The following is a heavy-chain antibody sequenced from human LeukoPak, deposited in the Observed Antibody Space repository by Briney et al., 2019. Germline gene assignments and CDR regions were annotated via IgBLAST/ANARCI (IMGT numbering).Heavy chain of an antibody. CDR2: IYYSGST. V-gene: IGHV4-59*01. D-gene: IGHD3-9*01. CDR1: GGSISSYY. Sequence: SETLSLTCTVSGGSISSYYWSWIRQPPGKGLEWIGYIYYSGSTNYNPSLKSRVTISVDTSKNQFSLKLSSVTAADTAVYYCARAVSYYDILTGYYSGPPDYWGQGTLVTVSS. CDR3: ARAVSYYDILTGYYSGPPDY. J-gene: IGHJ4*02.